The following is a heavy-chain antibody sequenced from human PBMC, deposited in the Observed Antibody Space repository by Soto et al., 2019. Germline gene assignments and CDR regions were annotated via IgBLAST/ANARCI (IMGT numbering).Heavy chain of an antibody. Sequence: QVQLVQSGAEVKKPAASVKVSCKASGYTFNNYAISWVRQAPGQGLEWMGRTSGYNGNTNYAQKFQGRVTMTTDTSTSTAYMEVRSRRSDYTAMYYCARDIDGNGYFDNCGQGTLVTVSS. CDR2: TSGYNGNT. CDR3: ARDIDGNGYFDN. J-gene: IGHJ4*02. D-gene: IGHD2-8*01. CDR1: GYTFNNYA. V-gene: IGHV1-18*01.